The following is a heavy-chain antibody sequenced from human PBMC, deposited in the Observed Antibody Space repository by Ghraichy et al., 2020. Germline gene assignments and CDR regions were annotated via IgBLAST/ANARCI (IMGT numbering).Heavy chain of an antibody. V-gene: IGHV3-23*01. CDR1: GFTFSTYT. CDR3: AKALGASAFDI. CDR2: IWPSGTTT. D-gene: IGHD7-27*01. J-gene: IGHJ3*02. Sequence: GESLNISCTASGFTFSTYTMTWVRQSPGKGLDWVSDIWPSGTTTYYAESVKGRFTVSRENSKKTLYLQMSSLRAEDTAMYYCAKALGASAFDIWGQGTMVTVSS.